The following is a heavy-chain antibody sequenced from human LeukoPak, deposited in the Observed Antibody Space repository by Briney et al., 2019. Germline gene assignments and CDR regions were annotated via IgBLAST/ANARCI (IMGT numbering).Heavy chain of an antibody. Sequence: PSETLSLTCTVSGGSISSYYWSWIRQPAGKGLEWIGRIYTSGSTNYNPSLKSRVTMSVDTSKNQFSLKLSSVTAADTAVYYCARVRATPYYYYYYMDAWGKGTTVTVSS. CDR1: GGSISSYY. J-gene: IGHJ6*03. CDR3: ARVRATPYYYYYYMDA. V-gene: IGHV4-4*07. CDR2: IYTSGST. D-gene: IGHD4-23*01.